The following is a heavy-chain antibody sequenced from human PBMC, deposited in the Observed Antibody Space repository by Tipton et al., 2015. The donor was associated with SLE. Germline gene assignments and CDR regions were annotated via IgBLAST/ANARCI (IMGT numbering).Heavy chain of an antibody. J-gene: IGHJ4*02. CDR2: IYTSGST. D-gene: IGHD4-11*01. CDR3: AREAGDGMTTVDFDY. CDR1: GGSISSGRYY. Sequence: LRLSCTVSGGSISSGRYYWSWIRQPAGKGLEWIGRIYTSGSTNYNPSLKSRVTISVDTSKNQFSLRLNSVTAADTAVYYCAREAGDGMTTVDFDYWGQGTLVTVSS. V-gene: IGHV4-61*02.